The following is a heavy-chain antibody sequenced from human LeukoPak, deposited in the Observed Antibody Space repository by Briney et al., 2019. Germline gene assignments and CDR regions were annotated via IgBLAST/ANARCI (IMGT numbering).Heavy chain of an antibody. CDR1: GFTFSSYA. Sequence: GGSLRLSCAASGFTFSSYAMSWVRQAPGKGLEWVSAISGTGDSTYYADSVKGRFTISRDNSKNTLSLQMNSLRAEDTAVYYCAKEDSSGYYSSEYFQHWGQGTLVTVFS. CDR3: AKEDSSGYYSSEYFQH. CDR2: ISGTGDST. D-gene: IGHD3-22*01. J-gene: IGHJ1*01. V-gene: IGHV3-23*01.